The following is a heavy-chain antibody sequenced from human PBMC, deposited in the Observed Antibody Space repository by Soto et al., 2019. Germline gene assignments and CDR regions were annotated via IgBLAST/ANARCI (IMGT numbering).Heavy chain of an antibody. J-gene: IGHJ4*02. Sequence: PSETLSLTCAVYGGSFSGYYWSWIRQPPGKGLEWIGEINHSGSTNYNPSLKSRVTISVDTAKNQFSLKLSSVTAADTAVYYCARGKGWSVYWGQGTLVTVSS. D-gene: IGHD6-19*01. V-gene: IGHV4-34*01. CDR3: ARGKGWSVY. CDR2: INHSGST. CDR1: GGSFSGYY.